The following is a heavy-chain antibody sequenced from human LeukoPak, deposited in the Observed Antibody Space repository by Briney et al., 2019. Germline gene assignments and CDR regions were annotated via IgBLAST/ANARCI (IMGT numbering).Heavy chain of an antibody. CDR3: ASRVGYFYY. CDR1: GGTCSGYY. V-gene: IGHV4-34*01. CDR2: INHSGST. Sequence: SETLSLTCAGYGGTCSGYYWSWLRQPPGKGLEWIGEINHSGSTNYNPSHKSRVTISVDTSKNQFSLKLSSVTAADTAVYYCASRVGYFYYWGQGTLVTFSS. D-gene: IGHD1-26*01. J-gene: IGHJ4*02.